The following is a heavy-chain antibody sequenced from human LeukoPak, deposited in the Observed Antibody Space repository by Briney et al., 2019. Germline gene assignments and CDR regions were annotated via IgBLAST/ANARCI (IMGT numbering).Heavy chain of an antibody. V-gene: IGHV4-30-4*01. CDR2: IYYSGST. J-gene: IGHJ4*02. D-gene: IGHD6-19*01. Sequence: SQTLSLTCTVSGGSISSGDYYWSWIRQPPGKGLEWIGYIYYSGSTYYNPSLKSRVTISVDTSKNQFSLKLSSVTAADTAVYYCARLYSSGWSLDSWGQGTLVTVSS. CDR3: ARLYSSGWSLDS. CDR1: GGSISSGDYY.